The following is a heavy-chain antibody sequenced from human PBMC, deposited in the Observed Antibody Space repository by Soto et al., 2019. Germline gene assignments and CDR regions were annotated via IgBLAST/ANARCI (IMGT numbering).Heavy chain of an antibody. CDR3: ARESGSGDTALVVAGAFVC. Sequence: QVQLQESGPGLVKPSETLSLTCTVSGGSISSYYWSWIRQPPGKGMAWIGYIYYSGSTNSNPSIKRRVTISVDTSKNQFSLKLSSVTAEDTAVYYWARESGSGDTALVVAGAFVCWGQGTLVTVS. D-gene: IGHD5-18*01. CDR1: GGSISSYY. V-gene: IGHV4-59*01. J-gene: IGHJ4*02. CDR2: IYYSGST.